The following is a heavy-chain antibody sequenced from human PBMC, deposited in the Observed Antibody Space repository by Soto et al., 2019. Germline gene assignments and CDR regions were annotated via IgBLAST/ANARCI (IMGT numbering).Heavy chain of an antibody. CDR1: GFSFSNYG. V-gene: IGHV3-30*18. D-gene: IGHD5-12*01. CDR2: IAYDGSDK. Sequence: QVQLVQSGGGVVQPGRSLRLSCAASGFSFSNYGMHWVRQAPGKGLEWVALIAYDGSDKYYADSVKGRFTISRDNSQKMLYLQMNSGRPDDTAVYFCAKVEVAYDYWGQGALVIVSS. J-gene: IGHJ4*02. CDR3: AKVEVAYDY.